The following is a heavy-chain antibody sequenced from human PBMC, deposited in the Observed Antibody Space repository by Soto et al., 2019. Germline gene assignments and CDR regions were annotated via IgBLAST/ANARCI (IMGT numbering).Heavy chain of an antibody. CDR1: GYTFSNYD. V-gene: IGHV1-8*01. CDR3: AKVSRKGSAIDFEY. CDR2: VNPNNGDT. Sequence: QVQLVQSGAELKQPGASVKVSCKASGYTFSNYDMNWVRQATGQGPEWIGWVNPNNGDTGYAQKFQGRVTLTTDISTTTAYMELTSLRSEDTAIYYCAKVSRKGSAIDFEYCGQGTLITVSS. J-gene: IGHJ4*02. D-gene: IGHD3-10*01.